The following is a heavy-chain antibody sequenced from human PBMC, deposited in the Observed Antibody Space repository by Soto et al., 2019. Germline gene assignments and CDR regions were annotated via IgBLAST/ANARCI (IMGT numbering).Heavy chain of an antibody. Sequence: QVLLQESGPGLVQPSGTLSLSCAVSGGAISSSHFWGWVRQPPGKGLEWVGDISHSGSVNYNPSPKSRVTISIDKSKNQFSLKLNSVTAADTAVYYCARSFGWYDIVYWGQGTLVIVSS. V-gene: IGHV4-4*02. CDR1: GGAISSSHF. J-gene: IGHJ4*02. CDR3: ARSFGWYDIVY. D-gene: IGHD6-19*01. CDR2: ISHSGSV.